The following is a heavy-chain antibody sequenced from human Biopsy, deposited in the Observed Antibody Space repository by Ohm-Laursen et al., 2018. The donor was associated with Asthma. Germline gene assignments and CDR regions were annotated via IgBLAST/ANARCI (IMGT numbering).Heavy chain of an antibody. V-gene: IGHV4-59*01. Sequence: GTLSLTCIVSGGSITSFYWSWIRQPPGRGLEWIGYIYFSGNTNYNPSLKSRVTISIDTSKNHFSLKLTSVTAADTAVYYCARAGQCSSTSCYNPGWFDPWGQGTLVTVSS. D-gene: IGHD2-2*01. CDR3: ARAGQCSSTSCYNPGWFDP. J-gene: IGHJ5*02. CDR1: GGSITSFY. CDR2: IYFSGNT.